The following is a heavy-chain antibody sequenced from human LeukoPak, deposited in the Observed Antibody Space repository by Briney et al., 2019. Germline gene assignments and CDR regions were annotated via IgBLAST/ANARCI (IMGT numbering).Heavy chain of an antibody. CDR2: IWYDGSNK. J-gene: IGHJ4*02. CDR1: GFTFSSYG. Sequence: PGGSLRLSCAASGFTFSSYGMHWVRQAPGKGLEWVAVIWYDGSNKYYADSVKGRFTISRDNSKNTLYLQMNSLRAEDTAVYYCAKDREYSYGYGPNYWGQGTLVTVSS. D-gene: IGHD5-18*01. V-gene: IGHV3-30*02. CDR3: AKDREYSYGYGPNY.